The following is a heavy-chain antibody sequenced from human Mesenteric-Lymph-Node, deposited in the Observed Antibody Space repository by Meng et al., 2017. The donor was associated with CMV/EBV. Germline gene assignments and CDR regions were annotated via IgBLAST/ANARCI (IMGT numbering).Heavy chain of an antibody. CDR3: ASGLYSSTGNAFDI. V-gene: IGHV1-69*05. J-gene: IGHJ3*02. D-gene: IGHD2-2*01. Sequence: SVKVSGKASGGTFSTYAISWVRQAPGQGLEWMGGITPLFGTANFAQKFQGRVTITTEESTSTAYLELSSLRSDDTAVYYCASGLYSSTGNAFDIWGQGTMVTVSS. CDR1: GGTFSTYA. CDR2: ITPLFGTA.